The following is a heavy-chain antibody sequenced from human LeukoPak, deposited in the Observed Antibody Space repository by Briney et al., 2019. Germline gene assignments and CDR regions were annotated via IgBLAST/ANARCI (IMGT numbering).Heavy chain of an antibody. V-gene: IGHV3-23*01. CDR3: AKHDGWELHDYCFDY. J-gene: IGHJ4*02. Sequence: GGSLRLSCVASGFIFRDYAMGWVSQLPGKGLEWVATINKNGAEMFYADSVKGRFTISRDNSKNTLNMHLRSLRADDTAVYYCAKHDGWELHDYCFDYWGQGTLVTASS. CDR2: INKNGAEM. CDR1: GFIFRDYA. D-gene: IGHD1-26*01.